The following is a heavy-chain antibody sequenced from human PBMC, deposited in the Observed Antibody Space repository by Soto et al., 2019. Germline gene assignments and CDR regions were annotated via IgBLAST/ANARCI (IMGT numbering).Heavy chain of an antibody. CDR3: ARDYYDILTGFTYYFDY. CDR2: TYYRSKWYN. D-gene: IGHD3-9*01. Sequence: SQTLSLTCAISGDSVSSNSAAWNWIRQSPSRGLEWLGRTYYRSKWYNDYAVSVKSRLTINPDTSKNQFSLQLNSVTPEDTAVYYCARDYYDILTGFTYYFDYWGQGTLVTVSS. V-gene: IGHV6-1*01. J-gene: IGHJ4*02. CDR1: GDSVSSNSAA.